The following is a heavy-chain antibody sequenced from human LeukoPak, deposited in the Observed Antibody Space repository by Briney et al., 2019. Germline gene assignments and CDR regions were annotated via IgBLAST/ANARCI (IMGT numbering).Heavy chain of an antibody. CDR3: AHCGTTAYFDY. J-gene: IGHJ4*02. Sequence: SGPTLVNPRQTLTLTCTFSGFSLSTSGVGVGWVRQPPGKALEWLTLIYWDDDKRYSPSLKTRLTITKDTSKNQVILTMTHKDPIDTATYSCAHCGTTAYFDYGDQGTLATVSS. CDR2: IYWDDDK. CDR1: GFSLSTSGVG. D-gene: IGHD4-17*01. V-gene: IGHV2-5*02.